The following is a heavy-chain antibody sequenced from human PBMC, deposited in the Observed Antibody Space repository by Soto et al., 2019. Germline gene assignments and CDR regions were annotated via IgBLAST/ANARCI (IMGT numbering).Heavy chain of an antibody. J-gene: IGHJ4*02. Sequence: EVQLLESGGGLVQPGGSLRLSCAASGFTFNNYAMSWVLQAPGKGLEWVSAISGSGGSTYYASSVKGRFTISRDNSKNTLYLQMNSLRAEDTAVYYCAKDPGYDASGYYYDYWGQGTLVTVSS. D-gene: IGHD3-22*01. V-gene: IGHV3-23*01. CDR2: ISGSGGST. CDR3: AKDPGYDASGYYYDY. CDR1: GFTFNNYA.